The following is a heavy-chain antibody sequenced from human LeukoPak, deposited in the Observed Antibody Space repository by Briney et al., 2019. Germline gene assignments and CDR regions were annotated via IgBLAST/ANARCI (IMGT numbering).Heavy chain of an antibody. CDR2: INPSGGST. J-gene: IGHJ4*02. V-gene: IGHV1-46*01. CDR1: GCTFTSYA. CDR3: ARVAHGMIGPYYFDY. D-gene: IGHD3-22*01. Sequence: ASVKVSCKASGCTFTSYAMSWVRQAPGQGLEWMGIINPSGGSTSYAQKFQGRVTMTRDTSTSTVYMELSSLRSEDTAVYYCARVAHGMIGPYYFDYWGQGTLVTVSS.